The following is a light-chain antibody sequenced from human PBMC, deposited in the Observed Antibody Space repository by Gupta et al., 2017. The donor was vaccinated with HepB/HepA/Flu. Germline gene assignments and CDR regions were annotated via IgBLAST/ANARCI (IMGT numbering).Light chain of an antibody. Sequence: QSALTQVASVSGYPGQSITISCTGTSSDVDGYKYVSWYQQHPGKAPKLIIFDVYNRPSGVSNRFSGSKSGNTASLTISGLQAEDEADYYCSSYTSSSTRVFGGGTKLTVL. CDR3: SSYTSSSTRV. CDR1: SSDVDGYKY. J-gene: IGLJ3*02. V-gene: IGLV2-14*03. CDR2: DVY.